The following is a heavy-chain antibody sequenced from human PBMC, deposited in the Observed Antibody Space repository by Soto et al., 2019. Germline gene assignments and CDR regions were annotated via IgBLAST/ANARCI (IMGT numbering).Heavy chain of an antibody. CDR3: AYSSTPFDY. D-gene: IGHD6-13*01. CDR1: GFPFRSYA. CDR2: ISGSGGST. Sequence: GGSQRLSSTSSGFPFRSYASSWVRQAPGKGLEWVSAISGSGGSTYYADSVKGRFTISRDNSKNTLYLQMNSLRAEDTAVYYCAYSSTPFDYWGQGTLVTVSS. J-gene: IGHJ4*02. V-gene: IGHV3-23*01.